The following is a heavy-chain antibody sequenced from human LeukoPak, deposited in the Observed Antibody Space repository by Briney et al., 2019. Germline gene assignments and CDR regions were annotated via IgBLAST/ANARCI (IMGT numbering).Heavy chain of an antibody. CDR2: IYYSGST. CDR3: ARPRRGVIRPFDY. D-gene: IGHD3-10*01. CDR1: GGSISSSSYY. J-gene: IGHJ4*02. V-gene: IGHV4-39*07. Sequence: SETLSLTCTVSGGSISSSSYYWGWIRQPPGKGLEWIGSIYYSGSTYYNPSLKSRVTISVDTSKNQFSLKLSSVTAADTAVYYCARPRRGVIRPFDYWGQGTLVTVSS.